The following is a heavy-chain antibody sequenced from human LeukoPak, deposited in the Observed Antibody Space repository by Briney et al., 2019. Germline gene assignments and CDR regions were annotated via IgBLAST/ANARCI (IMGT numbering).Heavy chain of an antibody. D-gene: IGHD3-10*02. CDR1: GFKFSSYR. V-gene: IGHV3-21*01. J-gene: IGHJ4*02. Sequence: AGGSLRLSCAASGFKFSSYRMKWVRQAPGKGLEWVSFISSSSSYIYYADSLKGRFTISRDNAKNSLYLQMNSLRAEDTAVYYCARGTMFPYYFDYWGQGTLVTVSS. CDR2: ISSSSSYI. CDR3: ARGTMFPYYFDY.